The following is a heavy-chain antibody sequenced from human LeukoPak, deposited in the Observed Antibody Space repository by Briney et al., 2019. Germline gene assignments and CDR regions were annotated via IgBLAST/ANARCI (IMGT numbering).Heavy chain of an antibody. D-gene: IGHD7-27*01. CDR2: IYYSGST. Sequence: PSETLSLTCTVSGGSISSGDYYWSWIRQPPGKGLEWIGYIYYSGSTYYNPSLKSRVTISVDTSKNQFSLKLSSVTAADTAVYYCARSDELGLLDPWGRGTLVTVSS. CDR3: ARSDELGLLDP. CDR1: GGSISSGDYY. J-gene: IGHJ5*02. V-gene: IGHV4-30-4*08.